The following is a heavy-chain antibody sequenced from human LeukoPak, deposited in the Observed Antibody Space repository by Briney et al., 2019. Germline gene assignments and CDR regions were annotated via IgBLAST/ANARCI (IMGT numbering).Heavy chain of an antibody. CDR3: GRLAHNAWYAIDF. D-gene: IGHD2-2*01. CDR1: GFTLSNHG. J-gene: IGHJ4*02. V-gene: IGHV3-7*01. Sequence: GGSLRLSCAASGFTLSNHGMHWVRQAPGKGLEWLANILPDGSQKYYVDSVKGRFTISRDNPKNSLYLQNNNLRAEDTAVYYCGRLAHNAWYAIDFWGQGTLVTVSS. CDR2: ILPDGSQK.